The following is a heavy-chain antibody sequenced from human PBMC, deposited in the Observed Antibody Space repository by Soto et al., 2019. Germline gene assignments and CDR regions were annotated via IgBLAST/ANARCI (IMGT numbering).Heavy chain of an antibody. CDR2: INPHGGST. CDR3: ARSSGGNFGIIIEGTNGFAP. D-gene: IGHD1-26*01. Sequence: GASVKVSCKASRDTFTSYYINWVRQAPGQGLEWMGVINPHGGSTAYAQKFKGRVTLTSDTSASTVYMEVSSLTSEDTAMYYCARSSGGNFGIIIEGTNGFAPWGQGTLVTVSS. V-gene: IGHV1-46*01. J-gene: IGHJ5*02. CDR1: RDTFTSYY.